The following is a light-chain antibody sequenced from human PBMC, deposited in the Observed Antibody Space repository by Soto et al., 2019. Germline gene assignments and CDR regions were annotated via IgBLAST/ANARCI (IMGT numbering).Light chain of an antibody. J-gene: IGLJ2*01. Sequence: QSVLSQPPAVSAAPGQKVTISCSGTSSNIGKTFVSWYQHLPGTAPKLLIYDNYKRPSGIPDRFSGSKSGTSATLGITGLQTGHEADYYCAAWDTSLHALILGGGTKVTVL. CDR3: AAWDTSLHALI. CDR2: DNY. CDR1: SSNIGKTF. V-gene: IGLV1-51*01.